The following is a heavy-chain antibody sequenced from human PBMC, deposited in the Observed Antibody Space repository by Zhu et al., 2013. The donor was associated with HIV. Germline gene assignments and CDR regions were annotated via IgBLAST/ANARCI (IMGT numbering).Heavy chain of an antibody. CDR2: INPSGGST. CDR3: ARGGDIVVVVAGTRLNYYYGMDV. V-gene: IGHV1-46*01. CDR1: GYTFTSYY. J-gene: IGHJ6*02. D-gene: IGHD2-15*01. Sequence: VQLVQSGAEVKKPGASVKVSCKASGYTFTSYYMHWVRQAPGQGLEWMGIINPSGGSTNYARKFQGRVTMTRDTSTSTAYMELRSLRSDDTAVYYCARGGDIVVVVAGTRLNYYYGMDVWGQGTTVTVSS.